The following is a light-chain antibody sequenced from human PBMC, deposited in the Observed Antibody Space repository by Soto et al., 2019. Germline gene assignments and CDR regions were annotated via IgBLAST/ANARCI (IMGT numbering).Light chain of an antibody. CDR2: DTS. V-gene: IGLV7-43*01. J-gene: IGLJ1*01. CDR1: TGAVTTGYY. Sequence: QAVVTQEPSLTVSPGGTVTLTCTSSTGAVTTGYYPTWFQQKPGQGTRALIYDTSKKHSWTPARFSGSLLGGKAALTLSGVQPEDEAEYYCLLYYGGVYVFGTGTKVT. CDR3: LLYYGGVYV.